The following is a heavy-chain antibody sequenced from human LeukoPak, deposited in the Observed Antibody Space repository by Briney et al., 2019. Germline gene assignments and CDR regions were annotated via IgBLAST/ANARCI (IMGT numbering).Heavy chain of an antibody. Sequence: HAGGSLRLSCAASGFTFSSYEMNWVRQAPGKGLEWVSYISSSGSTIYYADSVKGRFTISRDNAKNSLYLQMNSLRAEDTAVYYCAREGLRWSFDCWGQGTLVTVSS. V-gene: IGHV3-48*03. J-gene: IGHJ4*02. CDR1: GFTFSSYE. CDR2: ISSSGSTI. D-gene: IGHD4-23*01. CDR3: AREGLRWSFDC.